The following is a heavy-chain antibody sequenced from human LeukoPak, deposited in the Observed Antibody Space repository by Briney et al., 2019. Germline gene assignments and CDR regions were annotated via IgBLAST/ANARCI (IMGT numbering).Heavy chain of an antibody. CDR2: INHSGST. J-gene: IGHJ5*02. CDR1: GGSFSGYY. Sequence: SETLSLTCAVYGGSFSGYYWSWIRQPPGKGLEWIGEINHSGSTNYNPSLKSRVTISVDTSKNQFSLKLSSVTAADTAVYYCARGESIAVAGTGHWFDPWGPGTLVTVSS. D-gene: IGHD6-19*01. V-gene: IGHV4-34*01. CDR3: ARGESIAVAGTGHWFDP.